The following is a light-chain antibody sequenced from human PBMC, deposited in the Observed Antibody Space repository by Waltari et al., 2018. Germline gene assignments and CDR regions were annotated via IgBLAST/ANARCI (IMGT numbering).Light chain of an antibody. Sequence: EIVMTQSPATLSHSPAERVTLPCRASQRVGSNLAWYQQKPGQAPRLLIYDVSTRATDIPARFSGSGSGTEFTLTISSLQSEDFALYFCQQYHDWPPYTFGQGTKLEIK. CDR1: QRVGSN. V-gene: IGKV3-15*01. CDR3: QQYHDWPPYT. J-gene: IGKJ2*01. CDR2: DVS.